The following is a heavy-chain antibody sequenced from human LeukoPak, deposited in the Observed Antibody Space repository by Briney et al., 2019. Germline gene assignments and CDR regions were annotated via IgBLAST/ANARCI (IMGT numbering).Heavy chain of an antibody. V-gene: IGHV3-15*01. Sequence: GGSLRLSCAASGFTFSNAWMSWVRQAPGKGLEWVGRIKSKTDGGTTDYAAPVKGRFTISRDDSKNTLYLQMNSLKTEDTAVYYCTTSEGYSYGSGIDYWGQGTLVTVSS. CDR2: IKSKTDGGTT. D-gene: IGHD5-18*01. CDR3: TTSEGYSYGSGIDY. J-gene: IGHJ4*02. CDR1: GFTFSNAW.